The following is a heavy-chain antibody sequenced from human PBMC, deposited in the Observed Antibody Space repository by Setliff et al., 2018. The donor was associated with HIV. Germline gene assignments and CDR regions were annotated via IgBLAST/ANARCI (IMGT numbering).Heavy chain of an antibody. Sequence: PSETLSLTCAVYGGSFSDNYWTWIRQPAGKGLEWIGRIYTSGNINYNPSLKSRVTISVDTSKNQFSLNLSSVTAADTAVYYCAQEERDAYNYWFDPWGQGTLVTVSS. V-gene: IGHV4-59*10. D-gene: IGHD1-1*01. J-gene: IGHJ5*02. CDR1: GGSFSDNY. CDR2: IYTSGNI. CDR3: AQEERDAYNYWFDP.